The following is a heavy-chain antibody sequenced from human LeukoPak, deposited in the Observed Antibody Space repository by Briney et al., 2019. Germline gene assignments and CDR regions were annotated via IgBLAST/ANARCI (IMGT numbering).Heavy chain of an antibody. CDR1: GGSPSGYY. D-gene: IGHD3-16*01. CDR3: AGGAVEEIMRTVNFDY. CDR2: IIHSGST. Sequence: SQTMSHTCAVYGGSPSGYYWSCVRQLPGEGREWIGEIIHSGSTTNNPSSRSRATISGNTSKNQSSLSLASVAVAATAVYYFAGGAVEEIMRTVNFDYGGQGTLVTVSS. V-gene: IGHV4-34*04. J-gene: IGHJ4*02.